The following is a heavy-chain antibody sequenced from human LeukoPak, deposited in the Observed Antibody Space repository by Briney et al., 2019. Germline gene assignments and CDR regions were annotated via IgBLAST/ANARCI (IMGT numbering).Heavy chain of an antibody. Sequence: MPSETLSLTCTVSGYSISSGYYWGWIRQPPGKGLEWTGSIDHSGSTYYNPSLKSRITISVDTSKNQFSLKLTSVTAADTAVYYCARPVPSRLGWFDPWGQGTLVTVSS. CDR3: ARPVPSRLGWFDP. J-gene: IGHJ5*02. V-gene: IGHV4-38-2*02. CDR2: IDHSGST. CDR1: GYSISSGYY. D-gene: IGHD1-1*01.